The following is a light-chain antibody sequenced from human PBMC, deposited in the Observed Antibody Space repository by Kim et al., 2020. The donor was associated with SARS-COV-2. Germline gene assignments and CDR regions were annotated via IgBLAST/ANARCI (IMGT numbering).Light chain of an antibody. J-gene: IGKJ4*01. V-gene: IGKV3D-11*03. CDR1: QGVSSH. CDR3: QKSSNWPLT. Sequence: WSQGERTTSSGRASQGVSSHLSWYKRKPGQAPRGLIYEACKRATGTPARVSGSGAGTESTLTISSLEPEEFAGYYSQKSSNWPLTFGGGTKVDSK. CDR2: EAC.